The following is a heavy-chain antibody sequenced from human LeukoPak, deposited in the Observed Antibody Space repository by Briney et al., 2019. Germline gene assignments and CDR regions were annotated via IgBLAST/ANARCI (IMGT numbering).Heavy chain of an antibody. V-gene: IGHV4-39*07. CDR1: GGSISTTSYF. CDR2: IYYSGTT. J-gene: IGHJ5*02. D-gene: IGHD6-13*01. Sequence: SETLSLTCTVSGGSISTTSYFWAWIRQPPGEGLEWIGSIYYSGTTYYNSSLKSRVTISVERSKNHFSLNLSSLTAADTAVYYCARVYSSSHNWFDTWGQGTQVTVSS. CDR3: ARVYSSSHNWFDT.